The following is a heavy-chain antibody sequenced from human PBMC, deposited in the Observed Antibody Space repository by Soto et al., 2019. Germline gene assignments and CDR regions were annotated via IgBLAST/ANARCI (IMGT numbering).Heavy chain of an antibody. J-gene: IGHJ6*02. CDR3: AKDDGLSSSGWQNYYYYGMDV. V-gene: IGHV3-30*18. CDR1: GFTFSSYG. D-gene: IGHD6-19*01. Sequence: PGGSLRLSCAASGFTFSSYGMHWVRQAPGKGLEWVAVISYDGSNKYYADSVKGRFTISRDNSKNTLYLQMNSLRAEDTAVYYCAKDDGLSSSGWQNYYYYGMDVWGQGTTVTVSS. CDR2: ISYDGSNK.